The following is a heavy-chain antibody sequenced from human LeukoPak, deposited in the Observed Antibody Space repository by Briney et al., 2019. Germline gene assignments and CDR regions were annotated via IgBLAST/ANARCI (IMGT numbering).Heavy chain of an antibody. Sequence: GRSLRLSCAASGFTFSSYAMHWVRQAPGKGLEWVAVISYDGSNKYYADSVKGRFTISRDNSKNTLYLQMNSLRAEDTAVYYCARGFSGSYGYWYFDLWGRGTLVTVSS. CDR1: GFTFSSYA. CDR3: ARGFSGSYGYWYFDL. CDR2: ISYDGSNK. J-gene: IGHJ2*01. D-gene: IGHD1-26*01. V-gene: IGHV3-30-3*01.